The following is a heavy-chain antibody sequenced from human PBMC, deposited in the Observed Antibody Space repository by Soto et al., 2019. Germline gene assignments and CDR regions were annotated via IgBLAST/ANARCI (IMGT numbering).Heavy chain of an antibody. CDR1: GGSLSSSSYY. J-gene: IGHJ6*02. Sequence: SQTMSLTXTLSGGSLSSSSYYWGWIRQPPGKGLEWTGRIYYSGSTYYNPSVKSRFTISVDTSKNQFSLKLSSVTAAETAVYYCAKPYSSSSNSSRAYYGMDVWGQGTTVTVSS. V-gene: IGHV4-39*01. CDR2: IYYSGST. CDR3: AKPYSSSSNSSRAYYGMDV. D-gene: IGHD6-6*01.